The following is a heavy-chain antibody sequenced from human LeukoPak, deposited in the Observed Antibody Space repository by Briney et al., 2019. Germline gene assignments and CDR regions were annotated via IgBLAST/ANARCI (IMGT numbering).Heavy chain of an antibody. Sequence: PGGSLRLSCAASGFTFSGSAMHWVRQASGKGVEWVGRIRSKAKRYATAYAASVKGRFTISRDDSKNTAYLQMNSLKTEDTAVYYCTSRGGNFYFDYWGQGTLVTVSS. CDR3: TSRGGNFYFDY. CDR1: GFTFSGSA. V-gene: IGHV3-73*01. D-gene: IGHD3-16*01. CDR2: IRSKAKRYAT. J-gene: IGHJ4*02.